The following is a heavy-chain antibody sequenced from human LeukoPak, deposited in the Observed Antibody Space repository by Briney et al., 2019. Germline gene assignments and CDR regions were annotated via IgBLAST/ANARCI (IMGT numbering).Heavy chain of an antibody. V-gene: IGHV1-18*01. CDR1: GYTFTSYG. Sequence: ASVKVSCEASGYTFTSYGISWVRQAPGQGLEWMGWISAYNGNTNYAQKLQGRVTMTTDTSTSTAYMELRSLRSDDTAVYYCARFRLDIVATITWFDPWGQGTLVTVSS. CDR2: ISAYNGNT. J-gene: IGHJ5*02. CDR3: ARFRLDIVATITWFDP. D-gene: IGHD5-12*01.